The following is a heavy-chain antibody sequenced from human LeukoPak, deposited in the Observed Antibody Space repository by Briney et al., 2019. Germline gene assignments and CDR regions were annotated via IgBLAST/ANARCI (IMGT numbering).Heavy chain of an antibody. D-gene: IGHD5-18*01. Sequence: SVTVSCKASGGTFSIYAISWVRQAPGQGLEWMGEIIPIFGTANYAQKFQGRVTITADESTSTAYMELSSLRSEDTAVYYCARDHPVDTAMVQDGHFDYWGQGTLVTVSS. V-gene: IGHV1-69*13. CDR3: ARDHPVDTAMVQDGHFDY. CDR2: IIPIFGTA. CDR1: GGTFSIYA. J-gene: IGHJ4*02.